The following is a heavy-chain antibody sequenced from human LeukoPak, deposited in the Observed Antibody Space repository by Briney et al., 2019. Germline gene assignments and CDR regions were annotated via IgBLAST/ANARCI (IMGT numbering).Heavy chain of an antibody. D-gene: IGHD6-19*01. Sequence: EGSLRLSCAASGFTFSNAWMSWVRQAPGKGLEWVGRIKSKIVGGTTDYAAPVKGRFTISRDDSKNTLYLQMNSLNTEDTAVYYCTTYSSGWTWGQGTLVTVSS. V-gene: IGHV3-15*01. CDR2: IKSKIVGGTT. J-gene: IGHJ4*02. CDR3: TTYSSGWT. CDR1: GFTFSNAW.